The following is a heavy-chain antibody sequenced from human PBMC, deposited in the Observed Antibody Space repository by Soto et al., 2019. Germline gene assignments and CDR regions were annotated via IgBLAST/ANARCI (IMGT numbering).Heavy chain of an antibody. CDR3: AKDSGYSSGWNWFDP. V-gene: IGHV3-9*01. CDR2: ISWNSGSI. J-gene: IGHJ5*02. CDR1: GFTFDDYA. D-gene: IGHD6-19*01. Sequence: GGSLRLSCAASGFTFDDYAMHWVRQAPGKGLEWVSGISWNSGSIGYADSVKGRSTISRDNAKNSLYLQMNSLRAEDTALYYCAKDSGYSSGWNWFDPWGQGTLVTVSS.